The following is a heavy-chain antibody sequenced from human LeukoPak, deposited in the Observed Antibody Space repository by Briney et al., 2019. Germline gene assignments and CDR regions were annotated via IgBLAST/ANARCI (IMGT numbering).Heavy chain of an antibody. CDR3: AKPSSTGYSSSWYTD. D-gene: IGHD6-13*01. CDR2: IWCDGTNK. Sequence: GGSLRLSCAASGFTFSGHGMHWVRQAPGKGLEWVAVIWCDGTNKYYADSVKGRFTISRDNSKNTLYLQMNSLRAEDTAVYYCAKPSSTGYSSSWYTDWGQGTLVTVSS. V-gene: IGHV3-30*02. CDR1: GFTFSGHG. J-gene: IGHJ4*02.